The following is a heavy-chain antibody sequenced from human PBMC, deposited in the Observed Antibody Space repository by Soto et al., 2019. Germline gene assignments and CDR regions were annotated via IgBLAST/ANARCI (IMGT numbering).Heavy chain of an antibody. CDR1: AGSISSSSYY. V-gene: IGHV4-39*01. CDR2: ISYSGST. CDR3: ARIIMVRGVSKDYYFDY. J-gene: IGHJ4*02. Sequence: QLQLQESGPGLVKPSETLSLTCTVSAGSISSSSYYWGWIRQPPGKGLEWIGSISYSGSTYYNPSLKSRVTISVDTSKNQLSLKLSSVTAADTAVYYCARIIMVRGVSKDYYFDYWGQGTLVTVSS. D-gene: IGHD3-10*01.